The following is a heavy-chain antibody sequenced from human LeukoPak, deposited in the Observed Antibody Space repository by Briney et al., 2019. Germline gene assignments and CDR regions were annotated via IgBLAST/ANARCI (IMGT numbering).Heavy chain of an antibody. Sequence: SETLSLTCAVYGGSFSGYYWSWIRQPPGKGLEWIGEINHSGSTNYNPSLKSRVTISVDTSKNQFSLKLSSVTAADTAVYYCAKDLLSYQLLSRDAFDIWGQGTMVTVSS. D-gene: IGHD2-2*01. CDR1: GGSFSGYY. CDR3: AKDLLSYQLLSRDAFDI. V-gene: IGHV4-34*01. J-gene: IGHJ3*02. CDR2: INHSGST.